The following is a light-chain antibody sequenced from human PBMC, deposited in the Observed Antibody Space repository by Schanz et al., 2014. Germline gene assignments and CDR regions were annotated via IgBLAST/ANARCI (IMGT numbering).Light chain of an antibody. J-gene: IGKJ4*01. CDR2: GAS. Sequence: EIVMTQSPATLSVSPGERATLSCRASQSVSNKLAWYQHKPGQAPRLLIYGASTRATGIPARFSGSGSGTYFTLIIHRLEPEDFAVYYCQQYGGSPLTFGGGTKVEIK. CDR1: QSVSNK. V-gene: IGKV3-15*01. CDR3: QQYGGSPLT.